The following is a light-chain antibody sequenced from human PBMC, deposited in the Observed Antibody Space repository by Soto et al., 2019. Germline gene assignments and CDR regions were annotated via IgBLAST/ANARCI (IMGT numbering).Light chain of an antibody. CDR1: QTISNW. Sequence: DIQMTQSPSTLSASVGDRVTITCRASQTISNWLAWYQQKPGKAPKVLIFDASTLDGGVPSRFSGRRSGTDFNLTISSLQPSDVATYDCQQYNTYPLTFGGGTKVEI. J-gene: IGKJ4*01. CDR2: DAS. CDR3: QQYNTYPLT. V-gene: IGKV1-5*01.